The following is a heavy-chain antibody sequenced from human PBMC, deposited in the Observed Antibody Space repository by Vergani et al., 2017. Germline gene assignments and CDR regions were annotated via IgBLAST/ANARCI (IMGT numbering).Heavy chain of an antibody. CDR3: ARDGGEYDKYALDV. J-gene: IGHJ3*01. CDR2: IYTSGAT. Sequence: QVHLQESGPGLVKPSQTLSLTCTVSGGCFSTGGQSWTWLRQSAGKGLEWIGRIYTSGATNYNPSLRSRAFMSVDASKKQFSLKLTSVTAADTAVYYCARDGGEYDKYALDVWVQGTKVTVTS. V-gene: IGHV4-61*02. D-gene: IGHD2-21*01. CDR1: GGCFSTGGQS.